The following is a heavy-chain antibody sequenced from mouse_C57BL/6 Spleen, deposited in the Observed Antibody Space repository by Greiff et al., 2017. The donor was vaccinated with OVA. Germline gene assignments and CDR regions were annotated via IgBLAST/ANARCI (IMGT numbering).Heavy chain of an antibody. J-gene: IGHJ3*01. CDR3: AKSELGRGFAY. CDR1: GYTFTSYW. CDR2: IYPSDSET. V-gene: IGHV1-61*01. Sequence: QVQLQQPGAELVRPGSSVKLSCKASGYTFTSYWMDWVKQRPGQGLEWIGNIYPSDSETHYNQKFKDKATLTVDKSSSTAYMQLSSLTSEDSAVYYCAKSELGRGFAYWGQGTLVTVSA. D-gene: IGHD4-1*01.